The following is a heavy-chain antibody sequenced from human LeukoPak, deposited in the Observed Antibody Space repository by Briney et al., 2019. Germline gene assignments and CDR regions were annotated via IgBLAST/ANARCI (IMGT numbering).Heavy chain of an antibody. J-gene: IGHJ1*01. CDR1: GYTFTDYY. Sequence: ASVKVSCKASGYTFTDYYIHWVRQAPGQGLEWMGWINPNSGGTNYAQKFQGRVTMTRDTSISTAYMELSRLRSDDTAVYYCARAPKVDYYDSSGYHPKYFQHWGQGTLVTVSS. D-gene: IGHD3-22*01. CDR2: INPNSGGT. V-gene: IGHV1-2*02. CDR3: ARAPKVDYYDSSGYHPKYFQH.